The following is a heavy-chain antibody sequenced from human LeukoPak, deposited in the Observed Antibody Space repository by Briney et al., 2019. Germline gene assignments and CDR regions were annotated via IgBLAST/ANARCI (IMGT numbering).Heavy chain of an antibody. Sequence: GRSLRLSCAASGFTFSSYGMHWVRQAPGKGLEWVAVISYDGSNKYYADSVKGRFTISRDNSKNTLYLQMNSLRAEDTAVYNCAKAIDYWGQGTLVTVSS. CDR1: GFTFSSYG. CDR2: ISYDGSNK. V-gene: IGHV3-30*18. CDR3: AKAIDY. J-gene: IGHJ4*02.